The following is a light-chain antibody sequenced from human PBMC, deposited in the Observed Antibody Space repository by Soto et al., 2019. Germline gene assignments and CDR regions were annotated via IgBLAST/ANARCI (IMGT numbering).Light chain of an antibody. V-gene: IGLV1-40*01. CDR3: QSYDRSLSGSV. CDR1: SSNIGAGYD. J-gene: IGLJ2*01. Sequence: QSVLTQPPSVSGAPGQRVTISCTGGSSNIGAGYDVHWYQQLPGTAPKLLISVNNYRPSGVPDRFSGSKSGTSASLAITGLQAEDEADYYCQSYDRSLSGSVFGGGTKLTVL. CDR2: VNN.